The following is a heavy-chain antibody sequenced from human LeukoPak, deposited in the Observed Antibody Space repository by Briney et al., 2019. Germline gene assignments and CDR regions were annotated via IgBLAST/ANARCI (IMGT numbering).Heavy chain of an antibody. V-gene: IGHV4-34*01. CDR3: ARVGYRYVINDWSRTGLGAYPTKYYYHMDV. D-gene: IGHD5-18*01. J-gene: IGHJ6*03. Sequence: SETLSLTCAVYGGSFSDYYWSWIRQPPGKGLEWIGEINPSGRTNYSPSLKSRVTISVDTSKKQFSLKLSSVAAADTAVYFCARVGYRYVINDWSRTGLGAYPTKYYYHMDVWDKGTTVTVCS. CDR2: INPSGRT. CDR1: GGSFSDYY.